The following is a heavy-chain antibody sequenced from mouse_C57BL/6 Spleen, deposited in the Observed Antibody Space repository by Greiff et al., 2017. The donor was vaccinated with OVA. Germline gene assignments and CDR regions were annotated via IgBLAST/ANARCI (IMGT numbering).Heavy chain of an antibody. V-gene: IGHV1-47*01. J-gene: IGHJ3*01. CDR1: GYTFTTYP. D-gene: IGHD2-4*01. CDR2: FHPYNDDT. Sequence: VHLVESGAELVKPGASVKMSCKASGYTFTTYPIEWMKQNHGKSLEWIGNFHPYNDDTKYNEKFKGKATLTVEKSSSTVYLELSRLTSDDSAVYYCARIYDYDGPGFAYWGQGTLVTVSA. CDR3: ARIYDYDGPGFAY.